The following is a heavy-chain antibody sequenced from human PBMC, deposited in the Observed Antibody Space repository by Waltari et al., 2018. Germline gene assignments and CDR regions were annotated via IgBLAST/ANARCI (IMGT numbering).Heavy chain of an antibody. CDR3: ARVGWGGHFDL. J-gene: IGHJ2*01. V-gene: IGHV4-38-2*01. Sequence: QVQLQESGPGLVKPSETLSLTCAVSGYSISSGYYWGWIRQPPGKGLEWIGSIYHRGSTYYNPSRKSRVTISVDTSKNQFSLKLSSVTAADTAVYYCARVGWGGHFDLWGRGTLVTVSS. CDR1: GYSISSGYY. D-gene: IGHD6-19*01. CDR2: IYHRGST.